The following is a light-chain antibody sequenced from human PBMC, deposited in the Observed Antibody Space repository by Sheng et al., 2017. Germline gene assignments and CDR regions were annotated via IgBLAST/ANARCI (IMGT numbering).Light chain of an antibody. V-gene: IGLV2-14*02. J-gene: IGLJ3*02. CDR3: QSYDSSLTEV. CDR1: TSDVGNYDL. CDR2: EGS. Sequence: QSALTQPASVSGSPGQSIAISCTGSTSDVGNYDLVSWYQQHPGKAPKLMIYEGSQRPSGVSNRFSGSKSGNTASLTISGLQAEDEADYYCQSYDSSLTEVFGGGTKLTVL.